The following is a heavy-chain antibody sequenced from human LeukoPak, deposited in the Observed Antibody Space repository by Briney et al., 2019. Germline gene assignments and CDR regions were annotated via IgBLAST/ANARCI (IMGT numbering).Heavy chain of an antibody. D-gene: IGHD3-3*01. CDR3: ARSKQNYDFWSGYDHYYYYMDV. J-gene: IGHJ6*03. CDR2: ISSSGSTI. V-gene: IGHV3-11*04. Sequence: PGGSLRLSCAASGFTFSDYYMSWIRQAPGKGLEWVSYISSSGSTIYYADSVKGRFTISRDNAKNSLYLQMNSLRAEDTAVYYCARSKQNYDFWSGYDHYYYYMDVWGKGTTVTVSS. CDR1: GFTFSDYY.